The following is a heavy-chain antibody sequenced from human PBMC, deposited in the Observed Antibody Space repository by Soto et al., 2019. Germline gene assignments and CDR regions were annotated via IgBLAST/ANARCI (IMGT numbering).Heavy chain of an antibody. Sequence: QVQLQESGPGLVKPSETLSLTCTVSGGSISSYYWSWIRQPPGQGLEWIGYIYYSGSTNYNPSLKTRVTISVDTSKNQFSLKLSSVTAADPAVYYCARHGGIFTGYYIDYWGQGTLVTVSP. J-gene: IGHJ4*02. CDR3: ARHGGIFTGYYIDY. CDR2: IYYSGST. CDR1: GGSISSYY. D-gene: IGHD3-9*01. V-gene: IGHV4-59*08.